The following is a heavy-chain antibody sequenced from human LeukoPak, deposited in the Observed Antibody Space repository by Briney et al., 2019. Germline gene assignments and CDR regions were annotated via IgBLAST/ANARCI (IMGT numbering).Heavy chain of an antibody. CDR1: GCTFDDYA. V-gene: IGHV3-9*01. D-gene: IGHD3-10*01. J-gene: IGHJ5*02. CDR2: ISWNSGSI. CDR3: AKDRYYGSGSYGFNWFDP. Sequence: SGRSLRLSCAASGCTFDDYAMHWVRQAPGKGLEWVSGISWNSGSIGYADSVKGRFTISRDNGKNSLYLQMNSLRAEDTALYYCAKDRYYGSGSYGFNWFDPWGQGTLVTVSS.